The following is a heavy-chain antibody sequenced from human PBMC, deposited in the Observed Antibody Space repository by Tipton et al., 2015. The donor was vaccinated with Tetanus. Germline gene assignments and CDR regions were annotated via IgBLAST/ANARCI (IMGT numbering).Heavy chain of an antibody. Sequence: TLSLTCTVSGGSISSYYWSWIRQPPGKGLEWIGYIYYSGSTNYNPSLKSRVTISVDTSKNQISLKLSSVTAADTAVYYCARVLGTPGGYYYYGMDVWGQGTTVTVSS. CDR3: ARVLGTPGGYYYYGMDV. CDR2: IYYSGST. D-gene: IGHD2-8*02. CDR1: GGSISSYY. J-gene: IGHJ6*02. V-gene: IGHV4-59*01.